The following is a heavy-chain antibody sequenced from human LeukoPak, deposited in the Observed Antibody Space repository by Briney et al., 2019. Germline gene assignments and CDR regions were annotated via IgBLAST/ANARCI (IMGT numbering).Heavy chain of an antibody. CDR1: GYTFTGYY. V-gene: IGHV1-46*01. D-gene: IGHD6-19*01. CDR3: ARDRSTTVAGTGGKYFDY. CDR2: INPSGGST. J-gene: IGHJ4*02. Sequence: ASVKVSCKASGYTFTGYYMYWVRQAPGQGLEWMGTINPSGGSTSYAQKFQGRVTMTRDTSTSTVYMELSSLRSEDTAVYYCARDRSTTVAGTGGKYFDYWGQGTLVTVSS.